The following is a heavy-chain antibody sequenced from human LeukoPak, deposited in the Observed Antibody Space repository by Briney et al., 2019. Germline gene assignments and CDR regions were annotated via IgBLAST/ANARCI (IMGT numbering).Heavy chain of an antibody. V-gene: IGHV4-59*06. D-gene: IGHD3-16*01. CDR1: GGSISSYY. CDR3: ARDRVGGVGATDY. J-gene: IGHJ4*02. CDR2: IYYSGST. Sequence: SETLSPTCTVSGGSISSYYWSWIRQPPGKGLEWIGYIYYSGSTYYNPSLKSRVTISVDTSKNQFSLKLSSVTAADTAVYYCARDRVGGVGATDYWGQGTLVTVSA.